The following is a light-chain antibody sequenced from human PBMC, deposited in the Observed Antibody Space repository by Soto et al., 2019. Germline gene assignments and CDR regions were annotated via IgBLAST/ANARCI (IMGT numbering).Light chain of an antibody. V-gene: IGKV2-30*01. CDR2: NVS. J-gene: IGKJ1*01. Sequence: DAVVTKAPLAVHVSLGQQASSSCRSGQRLVYSDGNPYSHWFQQRPGHSPRRLISNVSNRSPGVPVRFSGSASGTDFTLTISRVAAEDAGVYYCMQGTHWPPTVAQGTKVDIK. CDR3: MQGTHWPPT. CDR1: QRLVYSDGNPY.